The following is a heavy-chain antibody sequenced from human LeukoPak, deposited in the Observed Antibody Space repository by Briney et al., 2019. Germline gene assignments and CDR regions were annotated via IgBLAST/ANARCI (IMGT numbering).Heavy chain of an antibody. J-gene: IGHJ4*02. CDR3: ARGALDTKTRFDY. Sequence: PSETLSLTCTVSGGSISGYYWSWIRQPPGKGLEWIGYIYYSGSTKYNPSLKSRVTISVDASKNQFSLRLSSLTAADTAVYCCARGALDTKTRFDYWGQGTLVTVSS. CDR1: GGSISGYY. V-gene: IGHV4-59*01. CDR2: IYYSGST. D-gene: IGHD5-18*01.